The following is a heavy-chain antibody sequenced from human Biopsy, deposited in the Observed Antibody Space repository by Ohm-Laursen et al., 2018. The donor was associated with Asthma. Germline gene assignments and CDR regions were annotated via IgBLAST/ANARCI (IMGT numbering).Heavy chain of an antibody. CDR2: ISFDGTNR. J-gene: IGHJ4*02. CDR3: AKDVFPGWELRRGPDY. D-gene: IGHD1-26*01. Sequence: SLRLSCAASGFSFSNYGMHWVRQAPGKGLDWVAVISFDGTNRNYTDSVKGRFTISRDNSRNTLHLEMNSPRAEDTAVYYCAKDVFPGWELRRGPDYWGQGTLVTVSS. CDR1: GFSFSNYG. V-gene: IGHV3-30*18.